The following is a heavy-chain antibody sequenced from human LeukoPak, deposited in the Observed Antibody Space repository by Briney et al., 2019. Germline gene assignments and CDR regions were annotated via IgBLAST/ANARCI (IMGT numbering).Heavy chain of an antibody. Sequence: SETLSLTSTECVGSTCIYYGSWVPDPPGKGLEWIGHIYCSRDTKYNTYPTSRADISVDASNTKTPWNRNCITSEDTARYYCASTNYNPSLKSRVTISVNTSKNQFSLKLSSVTAADTAVYYCARDSSTLAATSYGMYVWGQGTTVTVSS. J-gene: IGHJ6*01. CDR3: ASTNYNPSLKSRVTISVNTSKNQFSLKLSSVTAADTAVYYCARDSSTLAATSYGMYV. CDR2: IYCSRDT. V-gene: IGHV4-59*01. D-gene: IGHD3-10*01. CDR1: VGSTCIYY.